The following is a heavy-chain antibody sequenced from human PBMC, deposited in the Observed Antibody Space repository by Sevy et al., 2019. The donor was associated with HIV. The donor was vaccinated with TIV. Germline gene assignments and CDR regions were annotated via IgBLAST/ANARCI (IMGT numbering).Heavy chain of an antibody. CDR3: ARGSTVRGYCSSTSCYPAYYGMDV. D-gene: IGHD2-2*01. CDR2: IKQDGSEK. V-gene: IGHV3-7*01. J-gene: IGHJ6*02. CDR1: GFTFSSYW. Sequence: GGSLRLSCAASGFTFSSYWMSWVRQAPGKGLEWVANIKQDGSEKYYVDSVKGRFTISRDNAKNSLYQQMNSLRAEDTAVYYCARGSTVRGYCSSTSCYPAYYGMDVWGQGTTVTVSS.